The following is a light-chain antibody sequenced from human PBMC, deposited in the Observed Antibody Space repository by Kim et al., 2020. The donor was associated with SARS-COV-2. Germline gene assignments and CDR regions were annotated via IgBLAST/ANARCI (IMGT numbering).Light chain of an antibody. CDR2: AAS. CDR3: QQSYA. Sequence: SSLPASVGDRVTISCRASQSINSYLNWYQQKPGKAPKLLIYAASSLQSGVPSRFSGSGSGTDFTLTISSLQPEDFATYYCQQSYAFGGGTKVEIK. V-gene: IGKV1-39*01. CDR1: QSINSY. J-gene: IGKJ4*01.